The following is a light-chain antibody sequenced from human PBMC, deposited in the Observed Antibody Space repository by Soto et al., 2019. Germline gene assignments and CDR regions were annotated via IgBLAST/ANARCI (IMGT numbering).Light chain of an antibody. V-gene: IGKV3-15*01. CDR2: GAS. CDR1: QSVSSN. J-gene: IGKJ1*01. CDR3: QQDDNWPWT. Sequence: EIVMTQSPATLSVSPGERATLSCRASQSVSSNLAWYQQKPGQAPRLLIYGASTRATDIPARFSGSGSGTEVTLTISSLQSEDFAIYYCQQDDNWPWTFGPGTKVEIK.